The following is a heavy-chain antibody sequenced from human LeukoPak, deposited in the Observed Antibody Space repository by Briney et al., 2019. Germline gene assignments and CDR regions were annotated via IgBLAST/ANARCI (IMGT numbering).Heavy chain of an antibody. D-gene: IGHD2-21*02. CDR2: IYHTGST. V-gene: IGHV4-31*02. CDR3: ARGGVVVTALRFDY. J-gene: IGHJ4*02. Sequence: ETLSLTCIASGDSIATGGYYWGWIRQFPGKGLEWLGYIYHTGSTIYNPSLKSRLSMSVDSSKTQFSLHLNSVTAADTAVYFCARGGVVVTALRFDYWGQGALVTVSS. CDR1: GDSIATGGYY.